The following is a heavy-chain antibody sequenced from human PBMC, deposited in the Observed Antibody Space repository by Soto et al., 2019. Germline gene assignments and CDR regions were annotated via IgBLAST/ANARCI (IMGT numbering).Heavy chain of an antibody. V-gene: IGHV4-61*01. CDR1: GGSVSSGNYY. CDR2: LYDSGST. D-gene: IGHD3-16*01. CDR3: ARIVNGLVWRYYYCMDV. Sequence: QVQLQESGPGLVKPSETLSVTCTVSGGSVSSGNYYWSWIRQPPGKGLEWIGYLYDSGSTDYNPSLKSRVTISVDTSKNQFSLKLSSVTAADTAVYYCARIVNGLVWRYYYCMDVWGQGTTVTVSS. J-gene: IGHJ6*02.